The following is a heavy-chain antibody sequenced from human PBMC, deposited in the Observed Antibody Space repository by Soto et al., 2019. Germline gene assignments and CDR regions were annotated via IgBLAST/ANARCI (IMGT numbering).Heavy chain of an antibody. CDR1: RFTFSSYS. CDR3: GVLRFLEWRTFDP. J-gene: IGHJ5*02. V-gene: IGHV3-21*01. CDR2: ISSSSSYI. D-gene: IGHD3-3*01. Sequence: GGSLRLSCAASRFTFSSYSMNWVRQAPGKGLEWVSSISSSSSYIYYADSVKGRFTISRDNAKNSLYLQMNSLRAEDTAVYYCGVLRFLEWRTFDPWGQGTLVTVSS.